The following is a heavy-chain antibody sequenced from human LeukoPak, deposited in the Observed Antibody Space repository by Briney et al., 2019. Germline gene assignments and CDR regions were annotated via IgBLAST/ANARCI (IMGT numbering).Heavy chain of an antibody. CDR1: GFTFSSYA. D-gene: IGHD6-13*01. V-gene: IGHV3-23*01. CDR3: AKVGYSSSWYSGGYYYGMDV. CDR2: ISGSGGST. J-gene: IGHJ6*02. Sequence: PGGSLRLSCAASGFTFSSYAMSWVRQASGKGLEWVSAISGSGGSTYYADSVKGRFTISRDNSKNTLYLQMNSLRAEDTAVYYCAKVGYSSSWYSGGYYYGMDVWGQGTTVTVSS.